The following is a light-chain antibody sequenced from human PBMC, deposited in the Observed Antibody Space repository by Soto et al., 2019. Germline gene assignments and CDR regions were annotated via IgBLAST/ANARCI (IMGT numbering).Light chain of an antibody. CDR1: QTVTSGY. Sequence: EMVLTQSPDTLSLSPGERATLSCRASQTVTSGYLAWYQQKPGQAPRLLIYGVSTRATGIPDRFSSSGAGTDFTLTISRLEPEDFALYFCQVYDSSSKTFGQGTRVEIK. CDR2: GVS. CDR3: QVYDSSSKT. J-gene: IGKJ1*01. V-gene: IGKV3-20*01.